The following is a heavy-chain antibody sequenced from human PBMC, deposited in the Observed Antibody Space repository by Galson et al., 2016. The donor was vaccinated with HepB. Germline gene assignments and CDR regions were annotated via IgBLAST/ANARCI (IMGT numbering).Heavy chain of an antibody. Sequence: CAISGDSVSSNSAGWYWFRQSPSRGLEWLGRTFYRSNWQTDYAESVKSRITINPDTSKNQFSLQLTSVTAADTAVYFCARITVIRGYDAIDIWGQGTMVVVSS. J-gene: IGHJ3*02. CDR2: TFYRSNWQT. CDR3: ARITVIRGYDAIDI. V-gene: IGHV6-1*01. D-gene: IGHD3-10*01. CDR1: GDSVSSNSAG.